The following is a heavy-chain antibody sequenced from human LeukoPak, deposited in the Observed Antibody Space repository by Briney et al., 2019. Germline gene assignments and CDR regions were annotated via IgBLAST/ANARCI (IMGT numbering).Heavy chain of an antibody. CDR3: AKTERFGLRMPYFDY. CDR1: GFTFSSYS. CDR2: ISSSSSYI. V-gene: IGHV3-21*04. D-gene: IGHD3-10*01. Sequence: PGGSLRLSCAASGFTFSSYSMNWVRQAPGKGLEWVSSISSSSSYIYYADSVKGRFTISRDNAKNSLYLQMNSLRAEDTAVYYCAKTERFGLRMPYFDYWGQGTLVTVSS. J-gene: IGHJ4*02.